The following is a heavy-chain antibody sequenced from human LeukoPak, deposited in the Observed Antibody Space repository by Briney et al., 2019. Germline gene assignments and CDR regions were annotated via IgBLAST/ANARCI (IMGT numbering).Heavy chain of an antibody. CDR3: ARLYGSGSNYLDY. J-gene: IGHJ4*02. CDR2: IYYSGST. Sequence: SQTLSLTCSVSAGSIRSDNYYWSWIRQFPGKGLEWIGYIYYSGSTYYDPSLKSRVTISLDTSKSHFSLNLNSVTAADTAIYYCARLYGSGSNYLDYWGQGTLVTVSS. CDR1: AGSIRSDNYY. D-gene: IGHD3-10*01. V-gene: IGHV4-31*03.